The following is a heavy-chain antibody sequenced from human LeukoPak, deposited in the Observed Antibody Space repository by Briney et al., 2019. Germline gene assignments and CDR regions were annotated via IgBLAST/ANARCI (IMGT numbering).Heavy chain of an antibody. CDR3: ARVGSSGYYAFDI. V-gene: IGHV4-59*01. CDR2: IYYSGST. J-gene: IGHJ3*02. D-gene: IGHD3-22*01. CDR1: GGSISSYY. Sequence: SETLSLTCTVSGGSISSYYWSWIRQPPGKGLEWIGYIYYSGSTNYNPSLKSRVTISVDTSKNQFSLKLSSVTAADTAVYYCARVGSSGYYAFDIWGLGTMVAVSS.